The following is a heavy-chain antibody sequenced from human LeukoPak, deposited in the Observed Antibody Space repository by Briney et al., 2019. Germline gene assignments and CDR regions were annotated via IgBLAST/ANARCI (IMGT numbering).Heavy chain of an antibody. J-gene: IGHJ6*03. V-gene: IGHV1-46*01. CDR1: GYTFTSYY. D-gene: IGHD3-3*01. Sequence: ASVKVSCKASGYTFTSYYMHWVRQAPGQGLEWMGIINPSGGSTSYAQKFQGRVTMTRDMSTSTVCIELSSLRSEDTAVYYCARDGAASYYDFWSGYYYYYYMDVWGKGTTVTVSS. CDR2: INPSGGST. CDR3: ARDGAASYYDFWSGYYYYYYMDV.